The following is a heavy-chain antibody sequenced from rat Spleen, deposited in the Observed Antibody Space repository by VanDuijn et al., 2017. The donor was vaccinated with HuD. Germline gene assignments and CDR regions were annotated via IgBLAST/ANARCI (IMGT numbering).Heavy chain of an antibody. CDR3: AKDREYYGYNSFDY. CDR1: GFTFSNYY. V-gene: IGHV5-22*01. D-gene: IGHD1-9*01. J-gene: IGHJ2*01. CDR2: INYEGSST. Sequence: EVQLVESGGGLVQPGRSMKLSCAASGFTFSNYYMAWVRQAPKKGLEWVASINYEGSSTYYGDSVKGRFTVSRDNAANTLYLQMNSLRSEDTATYYCAKDREYYGYNSFDYWGQGVMVTVSS.